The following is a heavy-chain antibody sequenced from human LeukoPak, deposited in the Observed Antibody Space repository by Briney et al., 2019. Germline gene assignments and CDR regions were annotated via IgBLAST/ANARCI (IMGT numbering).Heavy chain of an antibody. Sequence: ASVKVSCKASGYTFTGYYMHWVRQAPGQGLEWMGRINHNSGGTNYAQKFQGRVTMTRDTSISTAYMELSRLRSDDTAVYYCARKVGATSDDAFDIWGQGTMVTVSS. D-gene: IGHD1-26*01. CDR2: INHNSGGT. CDR1: GYTFTGYY. J-gene: IGHJ3*02. V-gene: IGHV1-2*06. CDR3: ARKVGATSDDAFDI.